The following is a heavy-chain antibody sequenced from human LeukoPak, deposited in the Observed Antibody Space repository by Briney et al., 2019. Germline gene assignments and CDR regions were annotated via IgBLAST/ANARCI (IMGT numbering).Heavy chain of an antibody. CDR2: ISSSSSYI. J-gene: IGHJ3*02. D-gene: IGHD2-2*01. V-gene: IGHV3-21*01. Sequence: GGSLRLSCAASGFTFSSYSMNWVRQAPGKGLEWVSSISSSSSYIYYADSVKGRFTISRDNAKNSLYLQMNSLRAEDTAVYYCARDGRYCSSTSCYSDAFDIWGQGTMVTVSS. CDR1: GFTFSSYS. CDR3: ARDGRYCSSTSCYSDAFDI.